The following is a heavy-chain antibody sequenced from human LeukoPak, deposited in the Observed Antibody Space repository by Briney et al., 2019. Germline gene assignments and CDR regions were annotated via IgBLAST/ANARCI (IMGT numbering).Heavy chain of an antibody. Sequence: GGSLRLSCAASGFTFSSYAMSWVRQAPGKGLEWVSAISGSGGSTYYADSVKGRFTISRDNSKNTLYLQMNSLRAEDTAVYYCAKAVYQVPITSPADYWGQGTLVTVSS. D-gene: IGHD2-2*01. CDR3: AKAVYQVPITSPADY. CDR1: GFTFSSYA. J-gene: IGHJ4*02. CDR2: ISGSGGST. V-gene: IGHV3-23*01.